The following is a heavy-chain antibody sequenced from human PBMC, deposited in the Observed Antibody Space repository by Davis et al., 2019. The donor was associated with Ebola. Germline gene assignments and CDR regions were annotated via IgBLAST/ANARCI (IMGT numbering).Heavy chain of an antibody. D-gene: IGHD3-22*01. Sequence: AASVKVSCKASGGTFSSHAISWVRQAPGQGLEWMGKIIPILGIANYAQKFQGRVTITADKSTSTAYMELRSLRSDDTAVYYCARCITMIVVESWFDPWGQGTLVTVSS. CDR1: GGTFSSHA. CDR3: ARCITMIVVESWFDP. CDR2: IIPILGIA. V-gene: IGHV1-69*04. J-gene: IGHJ5*02.